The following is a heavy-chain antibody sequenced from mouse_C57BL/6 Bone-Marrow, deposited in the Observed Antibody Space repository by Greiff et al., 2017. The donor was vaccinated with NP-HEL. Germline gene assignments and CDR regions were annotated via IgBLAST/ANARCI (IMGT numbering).Heavy chain of an antibody. CDR3: TPFTAVDGYFDV. CDR1: GFNIKDYY. Sequence: VQLQQSGAELVRPGASVKLSCTASGFNIKDYYMHWVKQRPEQGLEWIGRIDPEDGDTEYAPKFQGKATMTADTSSNTAYLQLSSLTSEDTAVDYCTPFTAVDGYFDVWGTGTTVTVSS. CDR2: IDPEDGDT. V-gene: IGHV14-1*01. D-gene: IGHD1-1*01. J-gene: IGHJ1*03.